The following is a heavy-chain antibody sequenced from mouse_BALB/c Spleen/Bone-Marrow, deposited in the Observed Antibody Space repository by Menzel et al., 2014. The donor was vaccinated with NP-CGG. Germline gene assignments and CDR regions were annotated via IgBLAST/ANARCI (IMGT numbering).Heavy chain of an antibody. CDR3: ARRDNHYAMDY. V-gene: IGHV5-6-5*01. CDR2: ISTSGST. CDR1: GFTFSTYV. Sequence: EVQRVESGGGLVKPGGSLKLSCAASGFTFSTYVMSWVRQTPEKRLEWVASISTSGSTYYPDSVRGRFTISRDNARNILYLQMTSLRSVDTATYYCARRDNHYAMDYWGQGTSVIVSS. J-gene: IGHJ4*01.